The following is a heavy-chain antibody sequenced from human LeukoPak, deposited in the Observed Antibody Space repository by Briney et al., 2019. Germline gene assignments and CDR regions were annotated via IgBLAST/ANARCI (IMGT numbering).Heavy chain of an antibody. Sequence: SGGSLRLSCAASGFTFSSYSMNWVRQAPGKGLEWVSSISSSSSYIYYADSVKGRFTISRDNAKNSLYLQMNSLRAEDTAVYYCARVATYYDILTGYYLDYWGQGTLVTVSS. CDR1: GFTFSSYS. CDR2: ISSSSSYI. CDR3: ARVATYYDILTGYYLDY. V-gene: IGHV3-21*01. D-gene: IGHD3-9*01. J-gene: IGHJ4*02.